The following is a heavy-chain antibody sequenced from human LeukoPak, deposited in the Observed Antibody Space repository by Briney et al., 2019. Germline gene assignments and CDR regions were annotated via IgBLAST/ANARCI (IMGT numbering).Heavy chain of an antibody. V-gene: IGHV3-23*01. CDR3: AQIHDHGDYVAF. CDR2: ISGSGGTT. CDR1: GFTFRNYG. J-gene: IGHJ4*02. D-gene: IGHD1-1*01. Sequence: PGGSLRLSCAASGFTFRNYGMTWVRQAPGKGLEWVAGISGSGGTTHYPDSVKGRCTISRDNSKNTLSLQINSLRAEDTAVYYCAQIHDHGDYVAFWGQGALVTVSS.